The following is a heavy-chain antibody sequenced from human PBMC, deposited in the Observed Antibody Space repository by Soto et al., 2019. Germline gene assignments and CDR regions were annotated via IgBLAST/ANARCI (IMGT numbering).Heavy chain of an antibody. CDR1: GGSISSYY. J-gene: IGHJ5*02. V-gene: IGHV4-59*08. CDR3: ARLVWGGSIVMSWFDP. CDR2: IYYSGST. D-gene: IGHD3-16*01. Sequence: SETLSLTCTVSGGSISSYYWSWIRQPPGKGLEWIGYIYYSGSTNYNPSLKSRVTISVDTSKNQFSLKLSSVTAADTAVYYCARLVWGGSIVMSWFDPWGQGTLVTVSS.